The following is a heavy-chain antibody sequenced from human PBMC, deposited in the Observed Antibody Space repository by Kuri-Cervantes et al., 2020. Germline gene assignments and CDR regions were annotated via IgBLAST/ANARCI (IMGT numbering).Heavy chain of an antibody. CDR2: IYYSGST. J-gene: IGHJ4*02. D-gene: IGHD2-15*01. CDR1: GGSVSSGSYY. CDR3: ARDVPYCSGGSCYSFIDY. V-gene: IGHV4-61*01. Sequence: SETLSLTCTVSGGSVSSGSYYWSWMRQPPGKGLEWMGYIYYSGSTNYNPSLKSRVTISVDTSKNQFSLKLSSVTAADTAVYYRARDVPYCSGGSCYSFIDYWGQGTLVTVSS.